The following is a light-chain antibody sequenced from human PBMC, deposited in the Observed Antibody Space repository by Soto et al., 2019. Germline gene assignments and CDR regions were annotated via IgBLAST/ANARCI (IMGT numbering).Light chain of an antibody. CDR2: GAS. CDR1: QTVRTNY. CDR3: QQYSDSPIT. V-gene: IGKV3-20*01. Sequence: EIVWTQSPGTLSLSPGERATLSCMASQTVRTNYLAWFQHKPGQAPRLLIYGASSRATGIPDRFSGSGSGTDFTLTINRLEPEDFAVYFCQQYSDSPITFGGGTKVAIK. J-gene: IGKJ4*01.